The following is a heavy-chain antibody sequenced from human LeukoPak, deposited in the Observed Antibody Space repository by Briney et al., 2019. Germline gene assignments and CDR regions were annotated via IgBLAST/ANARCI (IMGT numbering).Heavy chain of an antibody. CDR1: GGSISSGSYY. Sequence: SQTLSPTCTVSGGSISSGSYYWSWIRQPAGKGLEWIGRIYTSGSTNYNPSLKSRVTISVDTSKNQFSLKLSSVTAADTAVYYCARAPKYGDYVYWGQGTLVTVSS. J-gene: IGHJ4*02. D-gene: IGHD4-17*01. CDR2: IYTSGST. CDR3: ARAPKYGDYVY. V-gene: IGHV4-61*02.